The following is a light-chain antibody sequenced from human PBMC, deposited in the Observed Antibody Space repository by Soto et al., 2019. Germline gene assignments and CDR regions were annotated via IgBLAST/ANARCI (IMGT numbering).Light chain of an antibody. CDR3: QQYDNWPWT. CDR1: QSISDT. J-gene: IGKJ1*01. Sequence: EIVLTQSPATLSVSPGGRATLSWSASQSISDTLAWSKQKSGRAPRLLVYGAYGRATGFKVRVSGWGSRTDFTFTSSSLQSEDSAVYYCQQYDNWPWTVGQGTKVEI. V-gene: IGKV3-15*01. CDR2: GAY.